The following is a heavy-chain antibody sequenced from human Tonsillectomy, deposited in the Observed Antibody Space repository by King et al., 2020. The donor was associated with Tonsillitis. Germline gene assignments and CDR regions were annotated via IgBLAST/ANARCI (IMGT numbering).Heavy chain of an antibody. CDR3: AKSPNSSSRYYYYYYMDV. D-gene: IGHD6-13*01. Sequence: VQLVESGGGVVQPGGSLRLSCAASGFTFDDYAMHWVRQAPGKGLEWVSLISRDGGSTYYADSVKGRFTISRDNSKNSLYLQMNSLRTEDTALYYCAKSPNSSSRYYYYYYMDVWGKGTTVTVSS. CDR1: GFTFDDYA. CDR2: ISRDGGST. V-gene: IGHV3-43*02. J-gene: IGHJ6*03.